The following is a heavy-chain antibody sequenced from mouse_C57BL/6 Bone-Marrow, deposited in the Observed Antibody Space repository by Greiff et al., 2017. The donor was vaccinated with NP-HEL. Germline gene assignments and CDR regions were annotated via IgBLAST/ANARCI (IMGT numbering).Heavy chain of an antibody. CDR3: ARGGAVPSDV. Sequence: VHLVESGAELARPGASVKLSCKASGYTFTSYGISWVKQRTGQGLEWIGEIYPRSGHTYSNEKFKGKATLTADKSSSTAYMELRSLTSEDSAVYFCARGGAVPSDVWGTGTTVTVSS. CDR1: GYTFTSYG. CDR2: IYPRSGHT. V-gene: IGHV1-81*01. D-gene: IGHD6-1*01. J-gene: IGHJ1*03.